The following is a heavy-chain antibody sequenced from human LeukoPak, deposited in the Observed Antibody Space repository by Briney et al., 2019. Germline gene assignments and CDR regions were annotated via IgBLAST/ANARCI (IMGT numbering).Heavy chain of an antibody. CDR3: ARWASISRQPGGFFDH. J-gene: IGHJ4*02. V-gene: IGHV4-38-2*02. CDR1: GDSVTNDFF. CDR2: FCLGRDT. Sequence: SSETLSLTCTVSGDSVTNDFFWGWVRQPPGKELEWIGSFCLGRDTYYRPSLKSRVTIPVDTSKNQFSLNLNSVTAADTAVYYCARWASISRQPGGFFDHWGQRTLVTVSS. D-gene: IGHD3-16*01.